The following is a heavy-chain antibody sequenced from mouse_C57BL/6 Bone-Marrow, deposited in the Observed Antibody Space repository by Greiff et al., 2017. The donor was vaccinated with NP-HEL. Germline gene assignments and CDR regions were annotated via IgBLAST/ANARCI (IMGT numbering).Heavy chain of an antibody. CDR2: ILPGSGST. D-gene: IGHD3-3*01. V-gene: IGHV1-9*01. CDR3: AGWSLGDY. Sequence: VQVVESGAELMKPGASVKLSCKATGYTFTGYWIEWVKQRPGHGLEWIGEILPGSGSTNYNEKFKGKATLTADTSSNTAYMQLSSLSTEDAANYCCAGWSLGDYWGQGTTLTVSS. CDR1: GYTFTGYW. J-gene: IGHJ2*01.